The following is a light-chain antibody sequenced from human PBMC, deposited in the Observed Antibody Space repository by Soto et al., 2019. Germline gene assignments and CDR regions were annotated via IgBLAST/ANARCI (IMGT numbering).Light chain of an antibody. V-gene: IGLV2-23*02. Sequence: QSALTQPASVSGSPGQSITISCTGTSSDVGSYNLVSWYQQHPGKAPKLIIYEVSKRPSGVSNRFSGSKSGNTASLTISGLQAVDEADYYCCSYAGSSTFVFVTGTKLTVL. J-gene: IGLJ1*01. CDR3: CSYAGSSTFV. CDR2: EVS. CDR1: SSDVGSYNL.